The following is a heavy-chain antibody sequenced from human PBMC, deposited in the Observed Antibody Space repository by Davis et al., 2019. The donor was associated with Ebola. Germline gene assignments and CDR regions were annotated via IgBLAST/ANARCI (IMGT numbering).Heavy chain of an antibody. CDR1: GGSISSNY. Sequence: SETLSLTFTVSGGSISSNYWSWIRQPPGKGLEWIGYIYNSGSTNYIPSLKSRVTISVDTSKNQFSLKLSSVTAADTAVYYCARRMLYYDSSGYYYYFDYWGQGTLVTVSS. D-gene: IGHD3-22*01. V-gene: IGHV4-59*08. CDR3: ARRMLYYDSSGYYYYFDY. J-gene: IGHJ4*02. CDR2: IYNSGST.